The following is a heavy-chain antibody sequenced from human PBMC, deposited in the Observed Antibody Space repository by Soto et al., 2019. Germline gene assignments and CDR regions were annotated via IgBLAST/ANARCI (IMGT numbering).Heavy chain of an antibody. V-gene: IGHV4-34*01. CDR2: INHSGST. D-gene: IGHD6-13*01. CDR1: GGSFSGYY. CDR3: ARVAAVYYYYGMDV. Sequence: QVQLQQWGAGLLKPSETLSLTCAVYGGSFSGYYWSWIRQPPGKGLEWIGEINHSGSTNYNPSLKSRVIISVDTSKNQFSLKLSSVTAADTAVYYCARVAAVYYYYGMDVWGQGTTVTVSS. J-gene: IGHJ6*02.